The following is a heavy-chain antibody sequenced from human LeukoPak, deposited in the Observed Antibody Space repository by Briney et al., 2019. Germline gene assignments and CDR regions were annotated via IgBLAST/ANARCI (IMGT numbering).Heavy chain of an antibody. CDR3: TTDSPPYYYVDYFNY. V-gene: IGHV3-15*01. CDR2: IKRKTDGGTT. J-gene: IGHJ4*02. D-gene: IGHD3-10*02. Sequence: PGGSLRLSCAASGFTFSNAWMSWVRQAPGKGLEWVGHIKRKTDGGTTDYAAPVKGRFSISRDDSKNTLYLQMNSLKTEDTAVYYCTTDSPPYYYVDYFNYWGQGTLVTVSS. CDR1: GFTFSNAW.